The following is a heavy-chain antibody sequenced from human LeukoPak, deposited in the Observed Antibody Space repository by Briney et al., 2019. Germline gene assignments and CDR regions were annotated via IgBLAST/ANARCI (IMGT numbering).Heavy chain of an antibody. V-gene: IGHV3-33*01. J-gene: IGHJ4*02. Sequence: GGSLRLSCAASGFTFSSYGMHWVRQAAGKGLEWVAVMWYDGSNKYYADSVKGRFTISRDNSKNTLYLQMNSLRAEDTAVYYCPRGTMVTAYFDYWGQGTLVTVSS. CDR2: MWYDGSNK. CDR3: PRGTMVTAYFDY. D-gene: IGHD5-18*01. CDR1: GFTFSSYG.